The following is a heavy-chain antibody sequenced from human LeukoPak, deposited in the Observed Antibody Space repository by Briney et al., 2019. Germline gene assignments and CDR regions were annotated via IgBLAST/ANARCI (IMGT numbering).Heavy chain of an antibody. CDR1: GYTFTSYG. Sequence: VASVKVSCKASGYTFTSYGISWVRQAPGQGLEWMGWISAYNGNTNYAQKLQGRVTMTTDTSTSTAYMELRSLRSDDTAVYYCARGGEYDILTGYYPFSYWGQGTLVTVSS. V-gene: IGHV1-18*01. J-gene: IGHJ4*02. CDR2: ISAYNGNT. D-gene: IGHD3-9*01. CDR3: ARGGEYDILTGYYPFSY.